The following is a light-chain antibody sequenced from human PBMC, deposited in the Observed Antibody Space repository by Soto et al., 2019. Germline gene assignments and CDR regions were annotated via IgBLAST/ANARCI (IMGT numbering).Light chain of an antibody. V-gene: IGLV2-14*01. CDR1: SSDVGNCNC. CDR3: SSFTTSSTWV. Sequence: QSALTQPAPVSGSPGQSITISCTGASSDVGNCNCVSWYQQHPGKAPKLMIYEVSNRPSGVSDRFSGSKAGNTASLTISGLQAEDEADYYCSSFTTSSTWVFGGGTKLTVL. CDR2: EVS. J-gene: IGLJ3*02.